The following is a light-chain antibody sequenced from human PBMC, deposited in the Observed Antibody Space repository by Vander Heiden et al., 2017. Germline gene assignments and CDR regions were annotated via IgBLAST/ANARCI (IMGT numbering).Light chain of an antibody. CDR1: QSVSSY. Sequence: EIVLTQSPATLSLSPGERATLSCRASQSVSSYLGWYQQKPGQAPRLLIYAASTRATGIPARFSGGGSGTDFTLTISSLEPEDFAVYYCQQGSSWPFTFGQWTKLEIK. CDR3: QQGSSWPFT. J-gene: IGKJ2*01. V-gene: IGKV3-11*01. CDR2: AAS.